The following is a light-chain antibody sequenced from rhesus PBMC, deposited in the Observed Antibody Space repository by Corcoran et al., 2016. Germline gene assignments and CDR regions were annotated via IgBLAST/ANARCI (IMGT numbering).Light chain of an antibody. CDR3: LQCYSNPFA. CDR2: YAS. V-gene: IGKV1S15*01. Sequence: DIQMTQSPSSLSASLGDTVTITCRASHDISNYLAWYQQKPGKAPKPLLYYASNLESGVPSRFRGSGSGIYFTLPISRLQPEDFSSYYCLQCYSNPFASGPGTKLDIK. J-gene: IGKJ3*01. CDR1: HDISNY.